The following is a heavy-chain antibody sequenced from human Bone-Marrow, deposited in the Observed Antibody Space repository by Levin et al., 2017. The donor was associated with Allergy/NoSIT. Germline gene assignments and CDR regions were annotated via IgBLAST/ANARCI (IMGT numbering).Heavy chain of an antibody. CDR2: IKTKVYAATT. CDR1: GFDFGGYT. J-gene: IGHJ4*02. CDR3: NRDEWGGGPLYFDS. V-gene: IGHV3-49*03. D-gene: IGHD2-15*01. Sequence: PGGSLRLSCTASGFDFGGYTMSWFRQAPGKGLEWVAFIKTKVYAATTEYAASVKDRFTISRDDSKSIVYLQMNSLRTEDTGVYYCNRDEWGGGPLYFDSWGQGTLVTVSS.